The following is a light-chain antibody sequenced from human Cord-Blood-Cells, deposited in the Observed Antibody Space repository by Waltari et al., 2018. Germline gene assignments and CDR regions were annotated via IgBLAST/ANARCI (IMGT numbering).Light chain of an antibody. CDR3: QSADSSGTSWV. V-gene: IGLV3-25*02. CDR2: KDS. Sequence: SYELTQPPSVSVPPGQTARITCSGDALPKQYAYWYQRKPGQAPGLVIYKDSERPSGIHERFSGSSSGTTVSLTISGVQAEDEADYYCQSADSSGTSWVFGGGTKLAVL. CDR1: ALPKQY. J-gene: IGLJ3*02.